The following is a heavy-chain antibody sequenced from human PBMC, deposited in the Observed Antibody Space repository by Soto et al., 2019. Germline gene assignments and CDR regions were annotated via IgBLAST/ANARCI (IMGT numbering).Heavy chain of an antibody. J-gene: IGHJ2*01. CDR1: GFTFSDSA. D-gene: IGHD2-21*01. CDR3: VRYSRTLGWFFDL. V-gene: IGHV3-73*02. Sequence: EVPLVESGGGLVKPGGSLKLSSAASGFTFSDSAMHWVRQASGEGLEWLGRIRSKGNNYATEYGASLKGRFTISRDDSKKTTYLQMSNLNTEDTAVYYCVRYSRTLGWFFDLWGRGTLVTVSS. CDR2: IRSKGNNYAT.